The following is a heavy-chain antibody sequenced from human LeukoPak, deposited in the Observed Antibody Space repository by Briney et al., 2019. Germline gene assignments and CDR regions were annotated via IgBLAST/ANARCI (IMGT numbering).Heavy chain of an antibody. V-gene: IGHV4-34*01. CDR3: ARVERLGYEDY. J-gene: IGHJ4*02. CDR1: CGSFSGYY. D-gene: IGHD2-15*01. CDR2: TSHSGTT. Sequence: SDTLSLTCAIYCGSFSGYYWSWIRQPPGKGLEWIGETSHSGTTNYNPTLERPVTISADTSKKQFSLKLTSATATDTAVYSCARVERLGYEDYWGQGNLVTVSS.